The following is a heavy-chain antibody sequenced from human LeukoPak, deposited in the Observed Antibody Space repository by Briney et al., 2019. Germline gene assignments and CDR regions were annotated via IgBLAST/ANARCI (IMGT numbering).Heavy chain of an antibody. D-gene: IGHD6-6*01. J-gene: IGHJ4*02. V-gene: IGHV4-34*01. CDR1: GGSFSGYY. Sequence: SETLSLTCAVYGGSFSGYYWSWIRQPPGKGLEWIGEINHSGSTNYNPSLKSRVTISVDTSKNQFSLKLSSVTAADTAVYYCARGWGAARHLYFDYWGQGTLVTVSS. CDR3: ARGWGAARHLYFDY. CDR2: INHSGST.